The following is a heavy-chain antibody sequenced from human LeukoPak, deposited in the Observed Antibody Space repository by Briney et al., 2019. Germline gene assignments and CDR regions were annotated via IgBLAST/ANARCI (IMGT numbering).Heavy chain of an antibody. CDR1: GGSFSGYY. Sequence: SETLSLTCAVYGGSFSGYYWSWIRQPPGKGLEWIGEINHSGSTNYNPSLKSRVTISVDTSKNQFSLKLSSVTAADTAVYYCARGWRSWFDRWGQGTLVTVSS. V-gene: IGHV4-34*01. CDR2: INHSGST. J-gene: IGHJ5*02. CDR3: ARGWRSWFDR.